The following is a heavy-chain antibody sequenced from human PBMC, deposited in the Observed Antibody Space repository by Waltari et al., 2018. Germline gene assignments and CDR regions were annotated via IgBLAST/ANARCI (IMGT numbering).Heavy chain of an antibody. CDR3: ARVSTNNGPGDLDY. CDR2: VSGYNGDT. CDR1: GYTFTGYY. Sequence: QVQLVQSGAEVKKPGASVKVSCKASGYTFTGYYFHWVRQAPGQGLEWMGWVSGYNGDTFYAQNFQDRLTMTTETSTTTTYMELRNLRSDDTAIYYCARVSTNNGPGDLDYWGQGTLVTVSA. V-gene: IGHV1-18*04. D-gene: IGHD2-8*01. J-gene: IGHJ4*02.